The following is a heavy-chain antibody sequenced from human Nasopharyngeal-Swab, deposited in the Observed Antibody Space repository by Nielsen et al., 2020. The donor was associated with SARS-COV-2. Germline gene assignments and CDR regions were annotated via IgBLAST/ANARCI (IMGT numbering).Heavy chain of an antibody. D-gene: IGHD6-19*01. J-gene: IGHJ4*02. V-gene: IGHV4-39*01. Sequence: WIRQPPGKGLEWIGSIYYSGSTYYNPSLKSRVTISVDTSKNQSSLKLSSVTAADTAVYYCARRGRIAVAGFFDYWGQGTLVTVSS. CDR3: ARRGRIAVAGFFDY. CDR2: IYYSGST.